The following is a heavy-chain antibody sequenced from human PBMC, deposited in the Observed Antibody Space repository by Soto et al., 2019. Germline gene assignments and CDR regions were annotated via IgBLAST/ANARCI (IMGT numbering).Heavy chain of an antibody. Sequence: EVQLVESGGGLVQPGGPLRLSCAALGFTFISSWIHWAREPPGKGLVWVSRINSNGSSTSYADSVKGRFTIAIDNATNTLYLQMNSLRAEDTAVYYCATAVPFDYWGQGTLVTVSS. J-gene: IGHJ4*02. D-gene: IGHD2-2*01. CDR2: INSNGSST. V-gene: IGHV3-74*01. CDR1: GFTFISSW. CDR3: ATAVPFDY.